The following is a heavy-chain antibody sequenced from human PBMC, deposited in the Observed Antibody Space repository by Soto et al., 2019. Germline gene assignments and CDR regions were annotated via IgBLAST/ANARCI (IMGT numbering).Heavy chain of an antibody. D-gene: IGHD4-17*01. Sequence: GGSLRLSCAASGFTFSSYSMNWVRQAPGKGLEWVSSISSSSSYIYYADSVKGRFTISRDNAKNSLYLQMNSLRAEDTAVYYCARDPTVTTHVSYYYYYYYMDVWGKGTTVTVSS. CDR1: GFTFSSYS. J-gene: IGHJ6*03. CDR2: ISSSSSYI. V-gene: IGHV3-21*01. CDR3: ARDPTVTTHVSYYYYYYYMDV.